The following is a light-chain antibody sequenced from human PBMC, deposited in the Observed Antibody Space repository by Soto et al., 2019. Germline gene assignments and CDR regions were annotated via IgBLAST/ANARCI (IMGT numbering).Light chain of an antibody. CDR3: QQYNGYWT. J-gene: IGKJ1*01. V-gene: IGKV1-5*03. Sequence: DIQMTQSPSTLSASVGDRVTITCRASQSISDSLAWYQQKPGKAPKLLIYEASSLKSGVPSRFSGSRSGTEDTLTISRLQPDDFATYYCQQYNGYWTFRQGTKVEIK. CDR1: QSISDS. CDR2: EAS.